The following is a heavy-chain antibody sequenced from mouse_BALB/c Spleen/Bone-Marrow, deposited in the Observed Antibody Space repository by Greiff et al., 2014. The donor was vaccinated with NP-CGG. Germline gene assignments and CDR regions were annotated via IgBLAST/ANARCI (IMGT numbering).Heavy chain of an antibody. V-gene: IGHV1-4*01. CDR2: INPSSGYT. Sequence: VQLQQSGAELARPGASGKMSCEASAYTFTDYTVHWVKQRPGQGLEWIGYINPSSGYTNYNQIFKDKATLTADKSSSTAYMQLSSLTSEDSAVYYCARRGTFRATSYAMDYWGQGNSVTVSS. J-gene: IGHJ4*01. CDR1: AYTFTDYT. CDR3: ARRGTFRATSYAMDY. D-gene: IGHD3-1*01.